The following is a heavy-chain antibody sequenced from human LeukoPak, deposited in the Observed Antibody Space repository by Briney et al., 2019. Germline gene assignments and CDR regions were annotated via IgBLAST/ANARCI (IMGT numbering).Heavy chain of an antibody. Sequence: SETLSLTCTVSGGSISSYYWSWIRQPPGKGLEWIGYIYYSGSTNYNPSLKSRVTISVDTSKNQFSLKLSSVTAADTAVYYCARVSRVGATYFDYWGQGTLVTVSS. V-gene: IGHV4-59*01. CDR1: GGSISSYY. CDR3: ARVSRVGATYFDY. J-gene: IGHJ4*02. CDR2: IYYSGST. D-gene: IGHD1-26*01.